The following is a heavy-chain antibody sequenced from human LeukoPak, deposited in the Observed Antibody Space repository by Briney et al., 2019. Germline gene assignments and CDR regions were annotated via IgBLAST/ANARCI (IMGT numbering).Heavy chain of an antibody. J-gene: IGHJ5*02. D-gene: IGHD4-17*01. Sequence: GASVKVSCKASGYTFTGFFIHWVRQAPGQGLEWMGWLNPNSGGTNYAQNFQGRITMTRDTSISTAYMGLSSLRSDDTAVYYCARDTVTTGVWFDPWGQGTLVTVSS. V-gene: IGHV1-2*02. CDR1: GYTFTGFF. CDR2: LNPNSGGT. CDR3: ARDTVTTGVWFDP.